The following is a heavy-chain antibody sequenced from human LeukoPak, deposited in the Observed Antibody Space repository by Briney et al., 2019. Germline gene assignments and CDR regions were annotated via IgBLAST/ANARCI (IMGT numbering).Heavy chain of an antibody. CDR2: IYYSGST. Sequence: PSETLSLTCTVSGGSISSYYWSWIRQPPGKGLEWIGYIYYSGSTNYNPSLKSRVTISVDTSKNQFSLKLSSVTAADTAVYYCARGASSGWYADFDYWGQGTLVTVSS. CDR3: ARGASSGWYADFDY. D-gene: IGHD6-19*01. V-gene: IGHV4-59*01. CDR1: GGSISSYY. J-gene: IGHJ4*02.